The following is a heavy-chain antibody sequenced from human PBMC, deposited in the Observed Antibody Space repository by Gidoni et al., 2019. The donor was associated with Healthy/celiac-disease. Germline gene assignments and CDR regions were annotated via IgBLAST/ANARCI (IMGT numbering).Heavy chain of an antibody. CDR3: ARDREGRYFDY. Sequence: QVQLQESGPGLVKPSETLSLTCTVSGGSISSYYWSWIRQPPGKGLEWIGYIYYSGSTISVDTSKNQFSLKLSSVTAADTAVYYCARDREGRYFDYWGQGTLVTVSS. D-gene: IGHD1-26*01. CDR2: IYYSGS. J-gene: IGHJ4*02. CDR1: GGSISSYY. V-gene: IGHV4-59*01.